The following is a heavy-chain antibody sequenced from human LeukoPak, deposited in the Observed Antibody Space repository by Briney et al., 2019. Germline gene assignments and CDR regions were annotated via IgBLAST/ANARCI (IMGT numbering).Heavy chain of an antibody. D-gene: IGHD5-18*01. V-gene: IGHV3-9*01. CDR2: ISWNSGSI. J-gene: IGHJ3*02. CDR3: ARVAMARAFDI. CDR1: GFIFSSYA. Sequence: GGSLRLSCTASGFIFSSYAMHWVRQAPGKGLEWVSGISWNSGSIGYADSVKGRFTISRDNAKNSLYLQMNSLRAEDTAVYYCARVAMARAFDIWGQGTMVTVSS.